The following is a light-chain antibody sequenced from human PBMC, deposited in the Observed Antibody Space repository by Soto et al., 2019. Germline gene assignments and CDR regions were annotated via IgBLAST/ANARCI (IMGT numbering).Light chain of an antibody. CDR3: QSYDTSLSAYV. Sequence: QSVLTQPPSVSGAPGQRVTISCTGSSSNIGAGCAVHWHQQLPGKAPKLLIYGNSNRPSGVPDRFSGSKSGTSASLAITGLQAEDEADYYCQSYDTSLSAYVFGTGTKVTVL. J-gene: IGLJ1*01. CDR2: GNS. CDR1: SSNIGAGCA. V-gene: IGLV1-40*01.